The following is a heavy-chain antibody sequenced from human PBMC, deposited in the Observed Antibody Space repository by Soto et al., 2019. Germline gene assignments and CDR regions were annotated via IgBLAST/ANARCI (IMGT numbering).Heavy chain of an antibody. V-gene: IGHV1-46*01. Sequence: ASVKVSCKASGYTFTSYYMHWVRQAPGQGLEWMGIINPSGGSTSYAQKFQGGVTMTRDTSTSTVYMELSSLRSEDTAVYYCARDMRDYLYYYYYGMDVWGQGTTVTVSS. CDR3: ARDMRDYLYYYYYGMDV. D-gene: IGHD2-2*01. CDR2: INPSGGST. J-gene: IGHJ6*02. CDR1: GYTFTSYY.